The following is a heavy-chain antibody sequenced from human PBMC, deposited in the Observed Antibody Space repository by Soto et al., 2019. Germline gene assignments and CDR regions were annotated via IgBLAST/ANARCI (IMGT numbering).Heavy chain of an antibody. J-gene: IGHJ4*02. V-gene: IGHV1-69*13. Sequence: SVKVSCKVSGYTLTELSMHWVRQAPGQGLEWMGGIIPIYGTANYAQKFQGRLTMTADESTSTVYMELSSLRSDDTAVYYCAREDKPGGYTPPGTSGFDSWGQGTLVTVSS. CDR2: IIPIYGTA. D-gene: IGHD5-12*01. CDR3: AREDKPGGYTPPGTSGFDS. CDR1: GYTLTELS.